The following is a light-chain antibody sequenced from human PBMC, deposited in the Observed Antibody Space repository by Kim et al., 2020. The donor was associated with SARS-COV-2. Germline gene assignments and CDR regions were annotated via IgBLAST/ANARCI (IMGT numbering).Light chain of an antibody. CDR3: QQYGSSLFT. CDR1: QSVSSSY. V-gene: IGKV3-20*01. Sequence: SPGERAPRSCRASQSVSSSYLAWYQQKPGQAPRLLIYGASSRATGIPDRFSGSGSGTDFTLTISRLEPEDFAVYYCQQYGSSLFTFGPGTKVDIK. J-gene: IGKJ3*01. CDR2: GAS.